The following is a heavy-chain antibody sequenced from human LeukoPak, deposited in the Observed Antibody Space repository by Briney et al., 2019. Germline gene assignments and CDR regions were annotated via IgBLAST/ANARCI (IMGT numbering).Heavy chain of an antibody. CDR3: ARGGCSGGSCYSRYFQH. V-gene: IGHV3-66*01. CDR2: IYSGGST. J-gene: IGHJ1*01. D-gene: IGHD2-15*01. Sequence: GGSLRLSCAASEFSVGSNYMTWVRQAPGKGLEWVSLIYSGGSTYYADSVKGRFTISRDNSKNTLYLQMNSLRAEDTAVYYCARGGCSGGSCYSRYFQHWGQGTLVTVSS. CDR1: EFSVGSNY.